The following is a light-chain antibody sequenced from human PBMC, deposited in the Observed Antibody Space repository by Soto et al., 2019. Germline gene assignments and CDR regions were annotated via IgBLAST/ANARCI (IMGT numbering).Light chain of an antibody. CDR2: DAS. Sequence: EIVLTQSPATLSLSPGERATLSCRASQSVSSYLAWYRQKPGQAPSLLIYDASNRATGIPARFSGGGSGADFTLTISSLEPADFAVYFCQQRSNWPLTFGGGTKVEIK. J-gene: IGKJ4*01. V-gene: IGKV3-11*01. CDR3: QQRSNWPLT. CDR1: QSVSSY.